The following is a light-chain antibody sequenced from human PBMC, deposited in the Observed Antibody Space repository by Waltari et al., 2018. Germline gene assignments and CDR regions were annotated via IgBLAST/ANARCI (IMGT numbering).Light chain of an antibody. Sequence: QSALTQPASVSGSPGQSITISCTGTSGDVGGYKYVSWYKQHPGKAPKLMIYDVSNRTSGVSDRFSGSKSGNTASLTISGLQAEDEADYYCSSYTSSSTLAFGGGTKLTVL. CDR3: SSYTSSSTLA. CDR2: DVS. J-gene: IGLJ2*01. CDR1: SGDVGGYKY. V-gene: IGLV2-14*03.